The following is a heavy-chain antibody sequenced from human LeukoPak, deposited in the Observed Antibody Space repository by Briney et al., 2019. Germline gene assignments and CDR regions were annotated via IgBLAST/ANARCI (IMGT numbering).Heavy chain of an antibody. CDR1: GFTFSNYW. CDR3: VRDKGRVPFSSGWIDY. D-gene: IGHD6-19*01. V-gene: IGHV3-74*01. CDR2: MNTDGSTT. Sequence: GGSLRLSCAASGFTFSNYWTYWVRQPPGKGLVWVSRMNTDGSTTSYADSVKGRFTISRDNARNTLYLQMNSLRPEDTAVYYCVRDKGRVPFSSGWIDYWGQGTLVTVSS. J-gene: IGHJ4*02.